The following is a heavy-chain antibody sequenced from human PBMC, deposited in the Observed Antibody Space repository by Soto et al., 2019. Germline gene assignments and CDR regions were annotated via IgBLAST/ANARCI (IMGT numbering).Heavy chain of an antibody. Sequence: QLQLQESGPGLVKPSETLSLTCTVSGGSISSSSYYWGWIRQPPGKGLEWIGSIYYSGSTYYNPSLKSRVTMSVDTSKNQFSLKLSSVTAADTAVYYCARQFSSGWYPNYFDYWGQGTLVTVSS. J-gene: IGHJ4*02. D-gene: IGHD6-19*01. CDR3: ARQFSSGWYPNYFDY. CDR2: IYYSGST. V-gene: IGHV4-39*01. CDR1: GGSISSSSYY.